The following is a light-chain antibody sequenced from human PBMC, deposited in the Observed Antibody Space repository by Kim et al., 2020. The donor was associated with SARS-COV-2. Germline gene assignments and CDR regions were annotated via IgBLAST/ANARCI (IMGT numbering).Light chain of an antibody. CDR1: SSNIGTNT. CDR2: SND. J-gene: IGLJ3*02. Sequence: ELTQPPSATGTPGQRVSVSCSGSSSNIGTNTVIWYQQFPGTAPKLLIYSNDQRPSGVPDRFSGSKSATSASLAITGLQSEDEANYYCATWDDCLNRWVFGGGTQLTVL. CDR3: ATWDDCLNRWV. V-gene: IGLV1-44*01.